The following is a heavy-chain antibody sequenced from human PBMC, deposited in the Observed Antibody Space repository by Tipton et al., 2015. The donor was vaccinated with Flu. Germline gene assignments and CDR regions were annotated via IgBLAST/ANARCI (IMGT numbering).Heavy chain of an antibody. J-gene: IGHJ5*02. CDR1: GGSFSGYF. Sequence: KPSETLSLTCAVYGGSFSGYFWTWIRQPPGKGLEWIGEINHSGSTNDNPSLKSRVTISVDTSKNQFSLKVSSVTAADTAVYYCARDLTGDYDFWSGHGGFDPWGQGTLVTVSS. CDR2: INHSGST. V-gene: IGHV4-34*01. D-gene: IGHD3-3*01. CDR3: ARDLTGDYDFWSGHGGFDP.